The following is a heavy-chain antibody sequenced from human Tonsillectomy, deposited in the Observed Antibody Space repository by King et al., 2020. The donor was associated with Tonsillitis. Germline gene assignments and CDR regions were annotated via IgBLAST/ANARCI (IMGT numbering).Heavy chain of an antibody. D-gene: IGHD4-17*01. J-gene: IGHJ2*01. V-gene: IGHV3-7*01. CDR3: ARILTTVTTSYWYFDL. CDR2: IKQDGSEK. CDR1: GFTFSSYW. Sequence: QLVQSGGGLVQPGGSLRLSCAASGFTFSSYWMSWVRQAPGKGLEWVANIKQDGSEKYYVDSVKGRFTISRDNAKNSLYLQMNSLRAEDTAVYYCARILTTVTTSYWYFDLWGRGTLVTVSS.